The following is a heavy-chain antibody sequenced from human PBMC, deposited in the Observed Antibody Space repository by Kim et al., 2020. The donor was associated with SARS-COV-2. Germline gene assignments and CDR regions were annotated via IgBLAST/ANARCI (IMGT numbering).Heavy chain of an antibody. J-gene: IGHJ5*02. V-gene: IGHV3-48*01. CDR3: ARRGYYGSGTYNWFDP. D-gene: IGHD3-10*01. Sequence: DSVKGRFTMSRENAKNSLYLQMNSLRAEDTAVYYCARRGYYGSGTYNWFDPWGQGTLVTVSS.